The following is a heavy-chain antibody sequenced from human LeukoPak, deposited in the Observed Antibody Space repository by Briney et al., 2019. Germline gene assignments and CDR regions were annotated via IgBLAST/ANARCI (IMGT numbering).Heavy chain of an antibody. Sequence: GGSLRLSCAASGFTFSDFEMNWIRQAPGKGLEWVSYISISASSIYYLDSVMGRFTISRDNAKNSLHLQMNNLRAEDTAVYYCTMNTGDSWGQGTLVTVSS. CDR1: GFTFSDFE. J-gene: IGHJ4*02. CDR2: ISISASSI. D-gene: IGHD7-27*01. CDR3: TMNTGDS. V-gene: IGHV3-48*03.